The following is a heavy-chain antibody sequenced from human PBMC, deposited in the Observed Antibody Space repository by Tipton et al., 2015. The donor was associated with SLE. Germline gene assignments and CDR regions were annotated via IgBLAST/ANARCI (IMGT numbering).Heavy chain of an antibody. D-gene: IGHD3-10*01. J-gene: IGHJ6*03. CDR2: IYTSGST. V-gene: IGHV4-4*08. CDR3: ARAYGSGILSYYMDV. Sequence: TLSLTCTVSGGSISSYYWGWIRQPPGKGLEWIGYIYTSGSTNYNPSLKSRVTISVDTSKNQFSLKLSSVTAADTAVYYCARAYGSGILSYYMDVWGKGTTVTVSS. CDR1: GGSISSYY.